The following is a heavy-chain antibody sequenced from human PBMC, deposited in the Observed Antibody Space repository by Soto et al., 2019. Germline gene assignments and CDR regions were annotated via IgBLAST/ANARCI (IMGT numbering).Heavy chain of an antibody. Sequence: ASVKVSCKASGDTLTGYYVHWVRQAPGQGLEWMGWINPNSGGTNYAQRFQGRVTMTRDTSSNTGYMELSRLRYDDTAVYYCARVAYCSSGVCYPYWFFDLWGRGTLVTVSS. CDR3: ARVAYCSSGVCYPYWFFDL. J-gene: IGHJ2*01. CDR1: GDTLTGYY. V-gene: IGHV1-2*02. CDR2: INPNSGGT. D-gene: IGHD2-8*01.